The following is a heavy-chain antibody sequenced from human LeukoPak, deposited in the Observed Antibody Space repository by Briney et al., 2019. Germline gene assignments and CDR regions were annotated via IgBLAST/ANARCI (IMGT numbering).Heavy chain of an antibody. V-gene: IGHV4-59*08. CDR3: ARGAGYFDY. CDR1: GGSISSYY. CDR2: IYYSGST. Sequence: SETLSLTCTVSGGSISSYYWSWIRQPPGKGLEWIGYIYYSGSTNYDPSLKSRVTISVDTSKNQLSLKLSSVTAADTAVYYCARGAGYFDYWGQGTLVTVSS. J-gene: IGHJ4*02.